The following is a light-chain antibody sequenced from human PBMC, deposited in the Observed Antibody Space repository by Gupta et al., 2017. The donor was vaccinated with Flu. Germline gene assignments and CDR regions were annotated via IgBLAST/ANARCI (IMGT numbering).Light chain of an antibody. CDR1: NSNIGINT. CDR3: AAWDDSLNGRVV. V-gene: IGLV1-44*01. CDR2: SDN. Sequence: QSVLTQPPSASGTPGLRVTISCSGSNSNIGINTVHWYQHLPGTAPKLLIYSDNQRPSGVPDRFSGSKSGTSASLAMSGLQSEDEADYYCAAWDDSLNGRVVFGGGTKLTVL. J-gene: IGLJ2*01.